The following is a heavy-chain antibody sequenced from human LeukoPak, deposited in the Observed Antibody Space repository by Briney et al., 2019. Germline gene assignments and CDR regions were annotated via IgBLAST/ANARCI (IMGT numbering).Heavy chain of an antibody. J-gene: IGHJ4*02. Sequence: PGRSLRLSCAASGFTVSSNYMSWVSPAPGRGRGWVSVIYSGGSTYYADSVKGRFTISRDNSKNTLYLQMNSLRAEDTAVYYCASTYYYGSGSLDYWGQGTLVTVSS. CDR2: IYSGGST. CDR1: GFTVSSNY. D-gene: IGHD3-10*01. CDR3: ASTYYYGSGSLDY. V-gene: IGHV3-66*02.